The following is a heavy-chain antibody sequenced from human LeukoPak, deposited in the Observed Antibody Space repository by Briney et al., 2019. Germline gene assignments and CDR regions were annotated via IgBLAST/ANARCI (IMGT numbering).Heavy chain of an antibody. D-gene: IGHD3-22*01. V-gene: IGHV4-59*08. J-gene: IGHJ4*02. CDR3: ARHSGDSSGYYHPFDY. CDR1: GGSISSYY. Sequence: SETLSLTCTVSGGSISSYYWSWIRQPPGKGLEWIGYIYYSGSTNYNPSLKSRVTISVDTSKNQFSLKLSSVTAADTAVYYCARHSGDSSGYYHPFDYWGQGTLVTVSS. CDR2: IYYSGST.